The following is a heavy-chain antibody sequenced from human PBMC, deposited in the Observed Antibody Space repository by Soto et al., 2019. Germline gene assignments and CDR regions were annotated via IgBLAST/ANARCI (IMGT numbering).Heavy chain of an antibody. J-gene: IGHJ4*02. V-gene: IGHV3-30*04. CDR2: ISNDGSQK. CDR3: ARAGGGYLDY. CDR1: GFTFSYYA. Sequence: GGSLRLSCAASGFTFSYYALHWVRQAPGKGLEWVAYISNDGSQKLYTDSVKGRLSISRDNSKNTLYLEMNSLRAEDTAVYYCARAGGGYLDYWGQGSLVTVSS. D-gene: IGHD6-25*01.